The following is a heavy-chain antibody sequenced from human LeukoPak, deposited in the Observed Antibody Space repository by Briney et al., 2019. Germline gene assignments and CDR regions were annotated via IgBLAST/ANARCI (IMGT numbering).Heavy chain of an antibody. Sequence: GGSLRLSCAASGFTFSDTWMHWVRQAPGKGLEWVSAISGSGGSTYYADSVKGRFTISRDNSKNTLYLQMNSLRAEDTAVYYCAKDFPQVPQDYYDSICYFDYWGQGTLVTVSS. V-gene: IGHV3-23*01. D-gene: IGHD3-22*01. CDR3: AKDFPQVPQDYYDSICYFDY. CDR2: ISGSGGST. J-gene: IGHJ4*02. CDR1: GFTFSDTW.